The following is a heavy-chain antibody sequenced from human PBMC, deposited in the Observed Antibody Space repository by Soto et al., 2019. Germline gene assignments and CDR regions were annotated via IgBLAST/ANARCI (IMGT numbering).Heavy chain of an antibody. CDR1: GGSISSYY. J-gene: IGHJ4*02. V-gene: IGHV4-59*01. D-gene: IGHD6-13*01. CDR3: ARDPPSKGIAAAGYQSL. CDR2: IYYSGST. Sequence: SETLSLTCTVSGGSISSYYWSWIRQPPGKGLEWIGYIYYSGSTNYNPSLKSRVTISVDTSKNQFSLKLSSVTAADTAVYYCARDPPSKGIAAAGYQSLWGQGTLVTSPQ.